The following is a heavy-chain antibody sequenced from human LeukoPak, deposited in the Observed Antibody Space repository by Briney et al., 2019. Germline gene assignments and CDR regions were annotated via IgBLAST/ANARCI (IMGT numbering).Heavy chain of an antibody. J-gene: IGHJ4*02. V-gene: IGHV3-9*03. CDR2: ISWNSGNI. Sequence: GGSLRLSCAASGFTFDDYAMHWVRQAPGKGLEWVAGISWNSGNIGYAESVQGRFTISRDNAKNSLYLQMNSLRAEDMALYYCAKDIGRLGELSPHFDYWGQGTLVTVSS. D-gene: IGHD3-16*02. CDR3: AKDIGRLGELSPHFDY. CDR1: GFTFDDYA.